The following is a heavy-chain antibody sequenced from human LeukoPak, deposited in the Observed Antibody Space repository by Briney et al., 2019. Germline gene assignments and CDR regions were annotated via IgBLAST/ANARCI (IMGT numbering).Heavy chain of an antibody. Sequence: GGSLRLSCAASGFTFSNAWMSWVRQAPGKGLEWVGRIKSKTDGGTTDYAAPVKGRFTISRDDSKNTLYLQMNSLKTEDTAVYYCTTVFPRDAGMATIEWGDYWGQGTLVTVSS. V-gene: IGHV3-15*01. D-gene: IGHD5-24*01. CDR2: IKSKTDGGTT. CDR1: GFTFSNAW. CDR3: TTVFPRDAGMATIEWGDY. J-gene: IGHJ4*02.